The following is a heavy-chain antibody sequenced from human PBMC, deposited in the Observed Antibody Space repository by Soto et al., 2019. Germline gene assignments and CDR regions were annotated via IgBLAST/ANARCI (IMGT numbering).Heavy chain of an antibody. Sequence: ASVKVSCKASGGTFSSYAISWVRQAPGQGLEWMGGIIPILGIANYAQKFQGRVTITADKSTSTAYMELSSLRSEDTAVYYCAREISREFETGGDYWGQGTLVTVSS. CDR3: AREISREFETGGDY. D-gene: IGHD7-27*01. J-gene: IGHJ4*02. CDR1: GGTFSSYA. V-gene: IGHV1-69*10. CDR2: IIPILGIA.